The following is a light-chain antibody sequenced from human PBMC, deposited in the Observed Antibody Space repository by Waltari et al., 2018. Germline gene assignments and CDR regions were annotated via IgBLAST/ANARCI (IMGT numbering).Light chain of an antibody. Sequence: SYFLTQTPSVSVAPGQTARITCGGNNIGSRSVQWYQQKPGQAPALVIYDDTARSSGIPQRFSGSNSGNTATLIINKVEVGDEADYYCQLWDSTTDVVFGAGTRLTVL. CDR2: DDT. V-gene: IGLV3-21*02. J-gene: IGLJ2*01. CDR3: QLWDSTTDVV. CDR1: NIGSRS.